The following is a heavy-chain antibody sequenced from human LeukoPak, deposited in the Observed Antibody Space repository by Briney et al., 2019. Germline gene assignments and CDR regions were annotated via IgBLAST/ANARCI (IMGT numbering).Heavy chain of an antibody. D-gene: IGHD6-25*01. J-gene: IGHJ4*02. CDR1: GFIFSNAW. Sequence: GGSLRLSCAASGFIFSNAWMNWVRQAPGKGLEWVGRVTIRTDGGTTGYAAPVKGRFTISRDDSIDTLYLQMNSLRTEDTAVYYCTTERGYNGSRIFDYWGQGSLVTVSS. V-gene: IGHV3-15*01. CDR2: VTIRTDGGTT. CDR3: TTERGYNGSRIFDY.